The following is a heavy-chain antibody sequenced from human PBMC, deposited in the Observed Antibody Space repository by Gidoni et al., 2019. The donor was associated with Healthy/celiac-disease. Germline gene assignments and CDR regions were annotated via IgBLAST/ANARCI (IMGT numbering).Heavy chain of an antibody. D-gene: IGHD3-10*01. J-gene: IGHJ4*02. Sequence: EVQLLDSGGGLVQPGGSLRLSCAASGFPFSSYSMSWVRQAPGKGLEWVSAISGSGGSTYYADSVKGRFTISRDNSKNTLYLQMNSLRAEDTAVYYCAKYWFGELRGNYFDYWGQGTLVTVSS. CDR2: ISGSGGST. CDR3: AKYWFGELRGNYFDY. V-gene: IGHV3-23*01. CDR1: GFPFSSYS.